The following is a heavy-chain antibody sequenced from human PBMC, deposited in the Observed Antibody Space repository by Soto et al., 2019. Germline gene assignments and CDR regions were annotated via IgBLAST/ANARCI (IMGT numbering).Heavy chain of an antibody. V-gene: IGHV1-46*01. CDR1: GFSVXNYY. CDR3: XXXXXXXELXYDV. Sequence: QVRLVQSGPQVKEPGASVKISCTPFGFSVXNYYMHXXRQAPGQGPEWMGYISGKGDTVYSQKFKDRVIMSTGTMELSNLXAEXTXXXXXXXXXXXXELXYDVWGQGTVVTVSS. CDR2: ISGKGDT. J-gene: IGHJ4*02. D-gene: IGHD3-10*01.